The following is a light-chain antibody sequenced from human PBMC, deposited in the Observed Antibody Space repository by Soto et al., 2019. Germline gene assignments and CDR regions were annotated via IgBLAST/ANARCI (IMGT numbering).Light chain of an antibody. Sequence: QSALTQPPSVSGAPGQTVTISCTGSSSNIGAPYDVHWYQHLPGTAPKLLIYGGNNRPSGVPDRFSGSRSGTSASLTISGLQAEDEAEYYCSSYTNINTRACVFGTGTKVTVL. CDR3: SSYTNINTRACV. CDR2: GGN. V-gene: IGLV1-40*01. CDR1: SSNIGAPYD. J-gene: IGLJ1*01.